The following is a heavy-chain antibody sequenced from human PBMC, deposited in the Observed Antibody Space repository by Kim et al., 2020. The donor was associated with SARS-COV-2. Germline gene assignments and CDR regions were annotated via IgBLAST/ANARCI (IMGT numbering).Heavy chain of an antibody. CDR1: GGSISSRSYY. J-gene: IGHJ4*02. CDR2: IYYSGST. D-gene: IGHD2-15*01. CDR3: ARLVCGSGGSCYSLDY. Sequence: SETLSLTCTVSGGSISSRSYYWGWIRQPPGKGLEWIGSIYYSGSTYYNPSLKSRVTISVDTSKNQFSLKLSSVTAADTAVYNCARLVCGSGGSCYSLDYWGQGTLVTVSS. V-gene: IGHV4-39*01.